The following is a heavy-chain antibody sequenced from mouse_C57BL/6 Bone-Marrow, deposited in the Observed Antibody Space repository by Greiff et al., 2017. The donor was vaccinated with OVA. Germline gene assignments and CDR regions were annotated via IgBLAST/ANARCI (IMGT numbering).Heavy chain of an antibody. V-gene: IGHV14-4*01. Sequence: EVQLQQSGAELVRPGASVKLSCTASGFTIKDDYMPWVKQRPEQGLEWIGWIDPENGDTEYASKFQGKATITADTSSNTAYLQLSSLTSEDTAVYYCTHYLDFDYWGQGTTLTVAA. CDR3: THYLDFDY. CDR1: GFTIKDDY. J-gene: IGHJ2*01. D-gene: IGHD1-2*01. CDR2: IDPENGDT.